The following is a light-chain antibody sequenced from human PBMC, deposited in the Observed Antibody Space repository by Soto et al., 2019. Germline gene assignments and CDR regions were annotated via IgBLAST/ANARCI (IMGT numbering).Light chain of an antibody. CDR2: QAS. V-gene: IGKV1-5*03. J-gene: IGKJ4*01. Sequence: DIPMTQSPSTLSASVGDRVTITCRASQSISSWLAWYQQKPGKAPKLLIFQASSLKSGVPSRFSGSGSATEYTLTISRLQPDDFATYYCEDYSSSSGLTFGGGTKVEIK. CDR1: QSISSW. CDR3: EDYSSSSGLT.